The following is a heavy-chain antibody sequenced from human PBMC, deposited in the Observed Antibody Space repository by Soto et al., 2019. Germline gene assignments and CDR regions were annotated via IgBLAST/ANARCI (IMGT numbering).Heavy chain of an antibody. CDR3: ARAPARDYCSGGSCYPYDAFDI. CDR1: GFTFSSYE. D-gene: IGHD2-15*01. Sequence: VQLVESGGGVVQPGRSLRLSCAASGFTFSSYEMNWVRQAPGKGLEWVSYISSSGSTIYYADSVKGRFTISRDNAKNSLYLQMNSLRAEDTAVYYCARAPARDYCSGGSCYPYDAFDIWGQGTMVTVSS. V-gene: IGHV3-48*03. J-gene: IGHJ3*02. CDR2: ISSSGSTI.